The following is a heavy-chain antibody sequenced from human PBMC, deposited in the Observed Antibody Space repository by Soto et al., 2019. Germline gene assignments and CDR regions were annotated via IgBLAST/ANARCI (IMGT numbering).Heavy chain of an antibody. V-gene: IGHV1-3*04. D-gene: IGHD5-12*01. J-gene: IGHJ6*02. CDR1: GYTFSTYA. CDR3: ARVMIGATIYYYYYNGMHV. CDR2: INTGNGNT. Sequence: ASVKVSCTASGYTFSTYAMHWVRQAPGQSLEWMGWINTGNGNTKYSQKFQGRVTITSDTSANTSYMELSSLRSEDTAVYYCARVMIGATIYYYYYNGMHVRGQGPTVIVS.